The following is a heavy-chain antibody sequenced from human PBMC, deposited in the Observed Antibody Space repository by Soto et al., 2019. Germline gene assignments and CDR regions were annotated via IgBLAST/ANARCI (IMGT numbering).Heavy chain of an antibody. J-gene: IGHJ4*02. CDR3: ARDGDATYFYDRSGFYRFFDY. CDR2: INPDGRTI. CDR1: AFSFSTSW. D-gene: IGHD3-22*01. V-gene: IGHV3-74*01. Sequence: GGSLRLSCAASAFSFSTSWMHWVRQAPGEGLVWVSRINPDGRTINYADSVKGRFTISRDNAKNSLYLQMNSLRAEDTAVYYCARDGDATYFYDRSGFYRFFDYWGQGTLVTVSS.